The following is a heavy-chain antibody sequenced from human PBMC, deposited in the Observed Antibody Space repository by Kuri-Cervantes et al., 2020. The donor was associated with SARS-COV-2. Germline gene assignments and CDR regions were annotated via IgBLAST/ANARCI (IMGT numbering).Heavy chain of an antibody. CDR3: ARDLRGSPGYMDV. D-gene: IGHD3-10*01. J-gene: IGHJ6*03. Sequence: SETLSLTCTVSGGSISSSSYYWGWIRQPPGKGLEWIGSIYYSGSTYYNPSLKSRVTISVDTSKNQFSLKLSSVTAADTAVYYCARDLRGSPGYMDVWGKGTTVTVSS. V-gene: IGHV4-39*07. CDR2: IYYSGST. CDR1: GGSISSSSYY.